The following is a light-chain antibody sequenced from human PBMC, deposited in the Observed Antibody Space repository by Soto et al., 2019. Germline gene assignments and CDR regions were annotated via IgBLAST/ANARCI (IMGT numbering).Light chain of an antibody. Sequence: DIQLPTFHSTLSAYVGDRVNITCXASQSISSWLAWYQQKPGKAPKXLIYDASSLESGVPSRFSGSGSGTEFTLTINSLQAEDCAVYYCQQYYNWPRTFGQGTRLEI. CDR2: DAS. V-gene: IGKV1-5*01. CDR3: QQYYNWPRT. J-gene: IGKJ5*01. CDR1: QSISSW.